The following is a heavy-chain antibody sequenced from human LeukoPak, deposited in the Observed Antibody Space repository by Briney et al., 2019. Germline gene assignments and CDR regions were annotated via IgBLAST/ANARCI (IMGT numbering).Heavy chain of an antibody. CDR1: GFTFDDFG. CDR3: ARDMEPDAFDI. J-gene: IGHJ3*02. D-gene: IGHD1-1*01. Sequence: PGGSLRLSCAASGFTFDDFGMSWVRQAPGKGLEWVSGINWNGGSTDSTDSVKGRFTISRDTAKNSLYLQMNSLRAEDTALYYCARDMEPDAFDIWGQGTMVTVSS. CDR2: INWNGGST. V-gene: IGHV3-20*04.